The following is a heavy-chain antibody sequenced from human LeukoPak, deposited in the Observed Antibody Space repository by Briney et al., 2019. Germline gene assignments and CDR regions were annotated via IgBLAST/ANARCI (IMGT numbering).Heavy chain of an antibody. CDR2: IWYDGSNK. J-gene: IGHJ4*02. CDR1: GFTFSSYG. Sequence: GRSLRLSCAASGFTFSSYGMHWVRQAPGKGLEWVAVIWYDGSNKYYADSVKGRFTISRDNCKNTLYLQMNSLRAEDTAVYYCARDALGYSYGDYWGQGTLVTVSS. V-gene: IGHV3-33*01. CDR3: ARDALGYSYGDY. D-gene: IGHD5-18*01.